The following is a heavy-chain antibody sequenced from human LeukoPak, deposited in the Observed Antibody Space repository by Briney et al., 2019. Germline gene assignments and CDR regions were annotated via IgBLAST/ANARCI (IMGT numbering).Heavy chain of an antibody. V-gene: IGHV3-30*18. Sequence: TGGSLRLSCAASGFTFSYYGMHWVRQAPGKGLEWVAIISNDGSNKNYADSVKGRFTISRDNSKNTLFLQMNSLRAEDTAVYYCAKDLRGYGDYTCTFDIWGQGTTVTISS. D-gene: IGHD4-17*01. J-gene: IGHJ3*02. CDR1: GFTFSYYG. CDR3: AKDLRGYGDYTCTFDI. CDR2: ISNDGSNK.